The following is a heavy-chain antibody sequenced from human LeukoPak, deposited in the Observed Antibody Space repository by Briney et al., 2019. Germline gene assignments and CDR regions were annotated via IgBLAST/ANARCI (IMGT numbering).Heavy chain of an antibody. D-gene: IGHD6-19*01. CDR3: ATGVSEVQWLGY. V-gene: IGHV1-24*01. Sequence: ASVKVSCKVSGYTLTKLSMHWVRQAPGKGLEWMGGFDPEDGETIYALKFQGRVTMTEDTSTDTAYMELSSLRSEDTAVYYCATGVSEVQWLGYWGQGTLVTVSS. J-gene: IGHJ4*02. CDR2: FDPEDGET. CDR1: GYTLTKLS.